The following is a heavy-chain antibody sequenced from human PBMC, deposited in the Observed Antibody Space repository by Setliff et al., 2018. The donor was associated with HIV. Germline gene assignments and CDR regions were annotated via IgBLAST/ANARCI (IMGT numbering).Heavy chain of an antibody. D-gene: IGHD5-12*01. CDR3: ARQGDGYKGDAFDI. V-gene: IGHV4-59*08. CDR2: IYFTGSS. Sequence: SETLSLTCTVSGGSISTYYWSWIRQPPGKGLEWIGSIYFTGSSDNNPSLKSRVTLSVDTSKHQFSLKLSSVTAADTAVYYCARQGDGYKGDAFDIWGQGTMVTVSS. J-gene: IGHJ3*02. CDR1: GGSISTYY.